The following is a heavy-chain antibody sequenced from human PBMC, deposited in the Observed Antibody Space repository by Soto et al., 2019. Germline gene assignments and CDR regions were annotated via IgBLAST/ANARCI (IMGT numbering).Heavy chain of an antibody. CDR3: ARGRGGVLMVYAKGYYFDY. D-gene: IGHD2-8*01. CDR1: GGSFSGYY. V-gene: IGHV4-34*01. CDR2: INHSGST. Sequence: NPSETLSLTCAVYGGSFSGYYWSWIRQPPGKGLEWIGEINHSGSTNYNPSLKSRVTISVDTSKNQFSLKLSSVTAADTAVYYCARGRGGVLMVYAKGYYFDYWGQGTLVTVSS. J-gene: IGHJ4*02.